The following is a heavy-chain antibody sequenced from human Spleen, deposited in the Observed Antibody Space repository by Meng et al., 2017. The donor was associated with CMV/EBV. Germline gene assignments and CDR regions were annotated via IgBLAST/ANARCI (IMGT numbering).Heavy chain of an antibody. CDR1: GFSFSSYA. V-gene: IGHV3-23*03. J-gene: IGHJ4*02. D-gene: IGHD4-23*01. Sequence: GGSLRLSCAASGFSFSSYAMSWVRQAPGKGLEWVSVIYSGGSSTYYADSVKGRFTISRDNSKNTLYLQMNSLRAEDTAVYYCAKEEDYGGNSLDYWGQGTLVTVSS. CDR3: AKEEDYGGNSLDY. CDR2: IYSGGSST.